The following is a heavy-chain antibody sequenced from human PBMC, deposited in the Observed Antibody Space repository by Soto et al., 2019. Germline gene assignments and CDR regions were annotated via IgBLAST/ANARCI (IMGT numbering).Heavy chain of an antibody. D-gene: IGHD3-16*01. J-gene: IGHJ4*02. CDR1: GFTFRSYV. CDR2: TSYDGSNN. CDR3: ARWGTTGGLDV. V-gene: IGHV3-30*03. Sequence: QVQLVESGGGVVQPGTSLRLSCVGSGFTFRSYVIHWVRQAPGKGLEWVALTSYDGSNNFYGDSVKGRFTISRHNSRNTVELQMDRLRLEYTALYYCARWGTTGGLDVWGQGTLVSVSS.